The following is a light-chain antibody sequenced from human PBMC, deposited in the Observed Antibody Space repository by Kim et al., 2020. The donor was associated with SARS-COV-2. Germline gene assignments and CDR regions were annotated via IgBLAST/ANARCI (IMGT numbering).Light chain of an antibody. Sequence: QSALTQPASVSGSPGQSITISCTGTSSDVGGYNYVSWYQHHPGKAPKVIIYHVTNRPSGVSNRFSGSKSGDTASLTISGLQAKDEGDYYCGSYRDTNTPVVFGGGTQLTVL. J-gene: IGLJ2*01. V-gene: IGLV2-14*03. CDR3: GSYRDTNTPVV. CDR1: SSDVGGYNY. CDR2: HVT.